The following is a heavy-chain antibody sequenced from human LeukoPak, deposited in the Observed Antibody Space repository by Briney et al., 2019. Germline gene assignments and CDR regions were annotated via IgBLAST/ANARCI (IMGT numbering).Heavy chain of an antibody. Sequence: GGSLRLSCAASGFTFSSYAMHWVHQAPGKGLEWVAVISYDGSNKYYADSVKGRFTISRDNSKNTLYLQMNSLRAEDTAVYYCARRSGVYYDSSGSPFQHWGQGTLVTVSS. CDR2: ISYDGSNK. V-gene: IGHV3-30-3*01. CDR3: ARRSGVYYDSSGSPFQH. J-gene: IGHJ1*01. CDR1: GFTFSSYA. D-gene: IGHD3-22*01.